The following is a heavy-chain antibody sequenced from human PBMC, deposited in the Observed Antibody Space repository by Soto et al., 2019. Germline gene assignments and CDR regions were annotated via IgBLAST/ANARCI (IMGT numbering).Heavy chain of an antibody. CDR2: INHSGST. J-gene: IGHJ4*02. D-gene: IGHD5-18*01. Sequence: SETLSLTCAVYGGSFSGYYWSWIRRPPGKGLEWIGEINHSGSTNYNPSLKSRVTISVDTSKNQFSLKLSSVTAADTAVYYCARARYSYGVIDYWGQGTLVTVSS. V-gene: IGHV4-34*01. CDR3: ARARYSYGVIDY. CDR1: GGSFSGYY.